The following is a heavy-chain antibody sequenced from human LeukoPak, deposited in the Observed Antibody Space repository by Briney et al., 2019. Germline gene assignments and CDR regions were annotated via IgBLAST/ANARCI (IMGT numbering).Heavy chain of an antibody. CDR3: ARTSFWSGYYPDFDYFDY. J-gene: IGHJ4*02. CDR2: IYYSGST. CDR1: GGSISSGGYY. V-gene: IGHV4-31*03. Sequence: SQTLSLTCTVSGGSISSGGYYWSWIRQHPGKGLEWIGYIYYSGSTYYNPSLKSRVTISVDTSKNQFSLKLSSVTAADTAVYYCARTSFWSGYYPDFDYFDYWGQGTLVTVSS. D-gene: IGHD3-3*01.